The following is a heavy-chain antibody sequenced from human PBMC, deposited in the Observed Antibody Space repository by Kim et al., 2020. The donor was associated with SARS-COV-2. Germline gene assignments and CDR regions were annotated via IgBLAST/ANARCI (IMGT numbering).Heavy chain of an antibody. Sequence: SETLSLTCAVSGGSISSGNWWSWVRQPPGKGLEWIGEIYPSGSTNYNASLTSRVTMSVDKSKNQFSLKLTSVTAADTAVYYCARCPVDTSSFWFDPWGQGTLVTVSA. D-gene: IGHD2-2*01. CDR1: GGSISSGNW. CDR2: IYPSGST. V-gene: IGHV4-4*02. J-gene: IGHJ5*02. CDR3: ARCPVDTSSFWFDP.